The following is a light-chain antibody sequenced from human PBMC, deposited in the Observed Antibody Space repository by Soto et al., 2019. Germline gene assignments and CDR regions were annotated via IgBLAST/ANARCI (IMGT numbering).Light chain of an antibody. CDR3: GTWDNSLSAGL. CDR1: RSNVGENY. V-gene: IGLV1-51*01. Sequence: HSALTQTPSVSAAPGQRVTISCSGSRSNVGENYVSWYQQFPGTAPQLVIYDDVKRSPGIPDRFSASKSGTSATLAITGLQTGDEADYYCGTWDNSLSAGLFGTGTKLTVL. J-gene: IGLJ1*01. CDR2: DDV.